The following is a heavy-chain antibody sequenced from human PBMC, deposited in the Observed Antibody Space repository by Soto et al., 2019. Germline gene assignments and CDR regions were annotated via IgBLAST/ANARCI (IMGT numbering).Heavy chain of an antibody. J-gene: IGHJ4*02. CDR3: ARGGIVVVPAPNLFDC. CDR1: GYTFTGYY. CDR2: INPNSGGT. V-gene: IGHV1-2*04. Sequence: GASVKVSCKASGYTFTGYYMHWVRQAPGQGLEWMGWINPNSGGTNYAQKFQGWVTMTRDTSISTAYMELSRLRSDDTAVYYCARGGIVVVPAPNLFDCRGQGTLVTVSS. D-gene: IGHD2-2*01.